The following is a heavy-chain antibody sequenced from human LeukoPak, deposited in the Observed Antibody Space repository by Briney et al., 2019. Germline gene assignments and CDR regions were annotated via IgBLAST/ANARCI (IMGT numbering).Heavy chain of an antibody. D-gene: IGHD4-17*01. Sequence: SETLSLTCTVSGGSISSYYWSWIRQPPGKGLEWIGYIYYSGSTNYNPSLKSRVTISVDTSKNQFSLKLSSVTAADTAVYYCARDPGRDYGVWFDPWGQGTLVTVSS. CDR1: GGSISSYY. CDR3: ARDPGRDYGVWFDP. V-gene: IGHV4-59*01. J-gene: IGHJ5*02. CDR2: IYYSGST.